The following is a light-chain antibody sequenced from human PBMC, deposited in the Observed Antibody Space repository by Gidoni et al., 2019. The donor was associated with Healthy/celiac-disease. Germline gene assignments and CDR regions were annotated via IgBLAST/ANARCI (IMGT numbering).Light chain of an antibody. CDR3: QQRYSTPPYT. CDR1: QSISSY. J-gene: IGKJ2*01. Sequence: DIQLTQPPSSLSASVGDRVTITCRASQSISSYLNWYQQKPGKAPKPLIYAASSLQSGVPSRFSGSGSGTDYTLTISSLQPEDFATYYCQQRYSTPPYTFGQGTKLEIK. V-gene: IGKV1-39*01. CDR2: AAS.